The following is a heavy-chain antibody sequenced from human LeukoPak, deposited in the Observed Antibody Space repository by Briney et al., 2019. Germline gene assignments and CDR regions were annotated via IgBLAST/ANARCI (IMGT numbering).Heavy chain of an antibody. D-gene: IGHD3-10*01. CDR3: ATNAGEGYYYGSGSYYFDY. Sequence: GGSLRLFCAASGFTFSSYAMSWVRQAQGKGLEWVSAISGSGGSTYYADSVKGRFTISRDNSKNTLYLQMNSMRAAHTAVYYCATNAGEGYYYGSGSYYFDYWGQGTLVTVSS. J-gene: IGHJ4*02. V-gene: IGHV3-23*01. CDR2: ISGSGGST. CDR1: GFTFSSYA.